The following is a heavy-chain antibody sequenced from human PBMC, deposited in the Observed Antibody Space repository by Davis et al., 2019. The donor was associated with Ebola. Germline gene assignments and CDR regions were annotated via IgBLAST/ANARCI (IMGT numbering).Heavy chain of an antibody. CDR1: GFTFSTYS. CDR3: ARGGEQWLIDY. Sequence: GGSLRLSCAASGFTFSTYSMSWVRQAPGKALEWVSSISSDSDYIYYADSAKGRFTISRDNAKNSLFLQMNSLRAEDTAVYYCARGGEQWLIDYWGQGTLVTVSS. J-gene: IGHJ4*02. V-gene: IGHV3-21*01. CDR2: ISSDSDYI. D-gene: IGHD6-19*01.